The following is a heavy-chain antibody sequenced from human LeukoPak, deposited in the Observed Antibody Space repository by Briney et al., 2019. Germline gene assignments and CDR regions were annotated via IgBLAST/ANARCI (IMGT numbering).Heavy chain of an antibody. Sequence: GSSVKVSCKASGGTFSSYAISWVRQAPGQGLEWMGRIIPIFGTANYAQKFQGRVTITMDESTSTAYMELSSLRSEDTAVYYCARGRRVGARFDHYYYMDVWGKGTTVTVSS. CDR1: GGTFSSYA. D-gene: IGHD1-26*01. V-gene: IGHV1-69*05. CDR2: IIPIFGTA. J-gene: IGHJ6*03. CDR3: ARGRRVGARFDHYYYMDV.